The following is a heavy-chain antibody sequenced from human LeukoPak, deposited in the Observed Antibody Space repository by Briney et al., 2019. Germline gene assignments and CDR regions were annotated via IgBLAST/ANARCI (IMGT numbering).Heavy chain of an antibody. V-gene: IGHV3-23*01. CDR3: AKDPSIAVAGLFDY. D-gene: IGHD6-19*01. CDR1: GFTFSSYA. Sequence: PGGSLRLSCAASGFTFSSYAMSWVRQAPGKGLEWVPAISGSGGSTYYADSVKGRFTISRDNSKNTLYLQMNSLRAEDTAVYYCAKDPSIAVAGLFDYWGQGTLVTVSS. CDR2: ISGSGGST. J-gene: IGHJ4*02.